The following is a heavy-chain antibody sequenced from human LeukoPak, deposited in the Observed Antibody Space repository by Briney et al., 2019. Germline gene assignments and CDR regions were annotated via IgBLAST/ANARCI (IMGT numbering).Heavy chain of an antibody. D-gene: IGHD2-8*01. V-gene: IGHV3-23*01. CDR2: ISDRGGST. CDR3: AKDQLGYCTNGLCYTKESPFDV. J-gene: IGHJ3*01. Sequence: GGSLRLSCAASGFTFSTNAMSWVRQAPGKGLEWVSSISDRGGSTYYADSVKGRFTISRDSSKNTLYLQLNSLRAEDTAVYYCAKDQLGYCTNGLCYTKESPFDVWGQGTMVTVSS. CDR1: GFTFSTNA.